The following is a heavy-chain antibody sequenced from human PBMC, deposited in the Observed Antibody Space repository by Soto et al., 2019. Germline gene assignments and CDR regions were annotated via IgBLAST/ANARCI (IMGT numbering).Heavy chain of an antibody. CDR1: GGSISSYY. CDR3: ARRSQVTYYYYGMDV. D-gene: IGHD4-4*01. Sequence: SETLSLTCTVSGGSISSYYWSWIRQPPGKGLEWIGYIYYSGSTNYNPSLKSRVTISVDTSKNQFSLKLSSVTAADTAVYYCARRSQVTYYYYGMDVWGQGTTVTVSS. CDR2: IYYSGST. V-gene: IGHV4-59*08. J-gene: IGHJ6*02.